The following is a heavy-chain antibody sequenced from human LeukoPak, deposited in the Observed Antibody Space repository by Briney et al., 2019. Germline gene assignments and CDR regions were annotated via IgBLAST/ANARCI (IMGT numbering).Heavy chain of an antibody. V-gene: IGHV3-23*01. CDR1: GFSFSSYA. D-gene: IGHD6-25*01. CDR2: NSGIGGSP. Sequence: PGRTLSLSCAPSGFSFSSYAMRWVCQAPRKGRERVSANSGIGGSPDSADSVKGRLTSARINSKTTLYLQMISLRAEDTAVYYCAKERFGQQRPGWFVPWGQGTLVTVSS. CDR3: AKERFGQQRPGWFVP. J-gene: IGHJ5*02.